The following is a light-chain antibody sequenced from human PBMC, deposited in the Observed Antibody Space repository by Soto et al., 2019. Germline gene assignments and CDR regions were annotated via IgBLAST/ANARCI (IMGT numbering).Light chain of an antibody. J-gene: IGLJ2*01. Sequence: QSVLAQPPSASGTPGQRVTISCSGGNSNIGRNDVTWYQQVPGTAPQCLIYSNDQRPSGVPDRISGSRSGTSASLAISGLQSGDEAEYYCAAWDDTLRARVFGGGTKLTVL. CDR3: AAWDDTLRARV. V-gene: IGLV1-44*01. CDR2: SND. CDR1: NSNIGRND.